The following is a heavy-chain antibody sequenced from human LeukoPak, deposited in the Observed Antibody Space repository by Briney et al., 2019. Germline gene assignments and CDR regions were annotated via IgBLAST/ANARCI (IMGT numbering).Heavy chain of an antibody. V-gene: IGHV1-18*04. Sequence: EASVKVSCKASGYTFTSYYMHWVRQAPGQGLEWMGWISAYNGNTNYAQKLQGRVTMTTDTSTSTAYMELRSLRSDDTAVYFCARDRGDYYFDYWGQGTLVTVSS. D-gene: IGHD6-25*01. CDR2: ISAYNGNT. CDR3: ARDRGDYYFDY. CDR1: GYTFTSYY. J-gene: IGHJ4*02.